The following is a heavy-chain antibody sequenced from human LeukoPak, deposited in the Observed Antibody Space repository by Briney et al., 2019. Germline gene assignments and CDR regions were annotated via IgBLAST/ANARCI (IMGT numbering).Heavy chain of an antibody. Sequence: SATLSLTCTVSGGSISRYYWSWIRQPPGKGLEWIGYIYYSGSTNYNPSLKSRVTLSVDTSKNQFSLKLSSVTAADTAVYYCARGMSSSWYGRYFDLWGRGTLVIVSS. CDR2: IYYSGST. J-gene: IGHJ2*01. D-gene: IGHD6-13*01. CDR3: ARGMSSSWYGRYFDL. V-gene: IGHV4-59*01. CDR1: GGSISRYY.